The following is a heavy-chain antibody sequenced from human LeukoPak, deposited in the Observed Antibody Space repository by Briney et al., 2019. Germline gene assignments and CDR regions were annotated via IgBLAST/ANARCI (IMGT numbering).Heavy chain of an antibody. CDR3: ARINYYASGSYYTAYRFDP. J-gene: IGHJ5*02. CDR2: ISAYNGNT. Sequence: GASVKVSCKASGYTFTSNGISWVRQAPGQGLEWMGWISAYNGNTNYAQKLQGRVTMTTDTSTSTAYMEVRSLRSDDTAVYYCARINYYASGSYYTAYRFDPWGQGTLVTVSS. CDR1: GYTFTSNG. D-gene: IGHD3-10*01. V-gene: IGHV1-18*01.